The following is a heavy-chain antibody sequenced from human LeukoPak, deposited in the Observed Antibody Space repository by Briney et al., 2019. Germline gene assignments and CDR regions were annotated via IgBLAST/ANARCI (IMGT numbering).Heavy chain of an antibody. CDR2: ISYDGSNK. J-gene: IGHJ4*02. D-gene: IGHD4-17*01. Sequence: PGRSLRLSCAASGFTFSSYAMHWVRQAPGKGLEWVAVISYDGSNKYYADSVKGRFTISRDNSKNTLYLQMNSLRAEDTAVYYCAREDHHDYGDYPSGDFDYWGQGTLVTVSS. CDR1: GFTFSSYA. CDR3: AREDHHDYGDYPSGDFDY. V-gene: IGHV3-30-3*01.